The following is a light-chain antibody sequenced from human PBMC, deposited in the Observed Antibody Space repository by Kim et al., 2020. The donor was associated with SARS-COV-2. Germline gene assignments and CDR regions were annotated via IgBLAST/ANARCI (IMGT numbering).Light chain of an antibody. J-gene: IGLJ1*01. CDR2: DNN. CDR1: SSNIGNNY. V-gene: IGLV1-51*01. Sequence: QAVVTQPPSVSAAPGQKVTISCSGSSSNIGNNYISWYQQLPGTAPKLLIYDNNKRPSGIPDRFSGSKSGTSATLGITGLQTGDEADYYCGTWDSSLSACYVFGTGTKVTVL. CDR3: GTWDSSLSACYV.